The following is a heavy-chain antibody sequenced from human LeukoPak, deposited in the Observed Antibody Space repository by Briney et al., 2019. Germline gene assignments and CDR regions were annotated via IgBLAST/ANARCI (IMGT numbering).Heavy chain of an antibody. V-gene: IGHV3-23*01. CDR2: ITGSGGST. D-gene: IGHD6-19*01. CDR3: AKMVHTEQWLVPFDY. CDR1: GFTFTTYT. Sequence: PGGSLRLSCAASGFTFTTYTMNWVRQAPGKGLEWVSGITGSGGSTYYADSVKGRFTISRDNSKNTLYLQMNSLRAEDTAVYYCAKMVHTEQWLVPFDYWGQGTLVTVSS. J-gene: IGHJ4*02.